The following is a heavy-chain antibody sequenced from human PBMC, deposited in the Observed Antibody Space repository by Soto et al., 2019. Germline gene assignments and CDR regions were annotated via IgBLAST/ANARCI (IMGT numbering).Heavy chain of an antibody. CDR1: GFTFDDYS. Sequence: TGGSLRLSCAASGFTFDDYSIHWVRQAPWKGLEWVSGISWNSVSIGYADSVKGRFTISRDNAKNSLYLQMNGLRAEDTALYYSAKEMSYSSSWYWGLYGMDVWGQGTTVTVSS. V-gene: IGHV3-9*01. CDR2: ISWNSVSI. D-gene: IGHD6-13*01. CDR3: AKEMSYSSSWYWGLYGMDV. J-gene: IGHJ6*02.